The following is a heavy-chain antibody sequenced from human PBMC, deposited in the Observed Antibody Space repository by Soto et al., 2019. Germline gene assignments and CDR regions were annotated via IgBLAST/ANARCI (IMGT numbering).Heavy chain of an antibody. Sequence: QVQLVQSGAEVKKPGSSVKVSCKASGGTFSSHTINWVRQAPGQGLEWMGRIIPVVGKANNAQKFQDRLTITAERSTDTAYMELTRLTSEDTAVYYCARDSPLYGGNPFDFWGQGTPVTVSS. V-gene: IGHV1-69*08. CDR2: IIPVVGKA. D-gene: IGHD3-16*01. J-gene: IGHJ4*02. CDR3: ARDSPLYGGNPFDF. CDR1: GGTFSSHT.